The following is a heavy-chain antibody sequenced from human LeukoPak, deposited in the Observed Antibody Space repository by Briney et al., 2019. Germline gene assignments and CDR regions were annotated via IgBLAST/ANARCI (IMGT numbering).Heavy chain of an antibody. CDR2: ISAYNGNT. CDR3: ARAQSTYYYDSSGYLRLWHLPPEGGY. Sequence: ASVKVSCKASGYTFTSYGISWVRQAPGQGLEWMGWISAYNGNTNYAQKLQGRVAMTTDTSTSTAYMELRSLRSDDTAVYYCARAQSTYYYDSSGYLRLWHLPPEGGYWGQGTLVTVSS. CDR1: GYTFTSYG. V-gene: IGHV1-18*01. J-gene: IGHJ4*02. D-gene: IGHD3-22*01.